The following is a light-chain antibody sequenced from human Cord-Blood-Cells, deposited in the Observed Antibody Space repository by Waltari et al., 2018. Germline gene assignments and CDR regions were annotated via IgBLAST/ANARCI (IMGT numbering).Light chain of an antibody. CDR2: STS. J-gene: IGLJ3*02. Sequence: QTVVTQEPSLTVSPGGTVTLTCASSTGAVTSGYYPNWFQQNPGQAPRALIYSTSNTHSWTPARFSGSLLGGKAALTLSGVQPEDEAEYYCLLYYGGAHWVFGGGTKLTVL. V-gene: IGLV7-43*01. CDR1: TGAVTSGYY. CDR3: LLYYGGAHWV.